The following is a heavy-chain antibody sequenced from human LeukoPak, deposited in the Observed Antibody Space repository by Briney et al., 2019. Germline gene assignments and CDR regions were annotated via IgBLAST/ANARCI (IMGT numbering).Heavy chain of an antibody. Sequence: SETLSLTCAVYGGSLSGYYWSWIRQPPAKGLEWIGEINHSGSTNYNPSLKSRVTISVDTSKNQFCLKLSSVSGADTDVYYSARGGAGATKYYFDYWGKGTLVTVSS. CDR3: ARGGAGATKYYFDY. CDR2: INHSGST. D-gene: IGHD1-26*01. V-gene: IGHV4-34*01. CDR1: GGSLSGYY. J-gene: IGHJ4*02.